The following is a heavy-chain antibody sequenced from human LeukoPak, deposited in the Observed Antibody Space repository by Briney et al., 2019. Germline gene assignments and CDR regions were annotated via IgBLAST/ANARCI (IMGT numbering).Heavy chain of an antibody. Sequence: GGSLRLSCAASGFTFSSYSMNWVRQAPGKGLEWVSSISSSSSYIYYADSVKGRFTISRDNAKNSLYLQMNSLRAEDTAVYYCPRSPLWSGYLDYYLDYWGQGTLATVSS. CDR1: GFTFSSYS. V-gene: IGHV3-21*01. D-gene: IGHD3-3*01. J-gene: IGHJ4*02. CDR2: ISSSSSYI. CDR3: PRSPLWSGYLDYYLDY.